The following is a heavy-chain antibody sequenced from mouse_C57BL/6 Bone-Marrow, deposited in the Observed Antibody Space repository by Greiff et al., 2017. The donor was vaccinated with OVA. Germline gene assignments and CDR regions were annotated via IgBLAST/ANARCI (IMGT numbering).Heavy chain of an antibody. Sequence: QVQLQQSGAELARPGASVKLSCKASGYTFTSYGISWVKQRTGQGLEWIGEIYPRSGNTYYNEKFKGKATLTADKSSSTAYMELRSLTSEDSAVYFCARPFYGSSFPYWGQGTLVTVSA. CDR3: ARPFYGSSFPY. CDR2: IYPRSGNT. D-gene: IGHD1-1*01. V-gene: IGHV1-81*01. CDR1: GYTFTSYG. J-gene: IGHJ3*01.